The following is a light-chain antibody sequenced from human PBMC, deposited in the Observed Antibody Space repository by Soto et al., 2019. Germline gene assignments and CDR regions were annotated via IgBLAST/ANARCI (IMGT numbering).Light chain of an antibody. J-gene: IGKJ5*01. V-gene: IGKV3-15*01. CDR2: GAS. CDR3: QQYNNWPPIT. Sequence: EIVMTQSPGTLPVSPGERATLSCRASQSVSSNLAWYQQKPGQAPRLLIYGASTRATGIPARFSGSGSETEFTLTISSLQSEDFAVYYCQQYNNWPPITFGQGTRLEIK. CDR1: QSVSSN.